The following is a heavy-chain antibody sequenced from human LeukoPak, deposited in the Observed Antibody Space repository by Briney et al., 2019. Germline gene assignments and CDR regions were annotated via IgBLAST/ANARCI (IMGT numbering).Heavy chain of an antibody. CDR2: INPSGGST. V-gene: IGHV1-46*01. Sequence: ASVTVSCKASGYTFTNYYMHWVRQAPGQGLEWMGIINPSGGSTSYAQKFQGRVTMTRDTSTSTVYMELSSLRSEDTAVYYCALLGYCSSTSCYVFDYWGQGTLVTVFS. J-gene: IGHJ4*02. CDR3: ALLGYCSSTSCYVFDY. D-gene: IGHD2-2*01. CDR1: GYTFTNYY.